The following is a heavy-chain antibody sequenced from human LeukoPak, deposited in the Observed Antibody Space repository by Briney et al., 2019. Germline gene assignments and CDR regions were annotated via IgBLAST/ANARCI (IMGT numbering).Heavy chain of an antibody. CDR1: GGSISSYY. J-gene: IGHJ6*02. D-gene: IGHD6-13*01. V-gene: IGHV4-4*07. CDR2: IYTSGST. CDR3: ARVGRSWKIYGMDG. Sequence: SETLSLTCTVSGGSISSYYWSWIRQPAGKGLEWIGRIYTSGSTNYNPSLKSRVTMSVNTSKNQFSLKLSSATAADTAVYYCARVGRSWKIYGMDGWGQGTTVTVSS.